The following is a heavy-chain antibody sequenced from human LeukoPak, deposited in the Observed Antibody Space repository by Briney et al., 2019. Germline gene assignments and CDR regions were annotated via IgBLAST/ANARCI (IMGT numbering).Heavy chain of an antibody. CDR1: GGSISSYY. CDR2: IYYSGST. D-gene: IGHD4-11*01. J-gene: IGHJ6*03. Sequence: SETLSLTCTVSGGSISSYYWSWIRQPPGKGLEWIGYIYYSGSTNYNPSLKSRVTISVDTSKNQFSLKLSSVTAADTAVYYCARVTVTATDYYYYYMDVWGKGTAVTVSS. CDR3: ARVTVTATDYYYYYMDV. V-gene: IGHV4-59*01.